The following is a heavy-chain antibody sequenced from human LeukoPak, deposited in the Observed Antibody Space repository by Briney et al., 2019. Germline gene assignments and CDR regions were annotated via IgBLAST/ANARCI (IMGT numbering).Heavy chain of an antibody. CDR1: GGTFSSYT. V-gene: IGHV1-69*02. D-gene: IGHD1-26*01. J-gene: IGHJ4*02. CDR3: ARNPPHVGYYFDY. Sequence: SVKVSCKASGGTFSSYTISWVRQAPGQGLEWMGRIIPILGIANYAQKFQGRVTITADKSTSTTYVELSSLRSEDTAVYYCARNPPHVGYYFDYWGQGTLVTVSS. CDR2: IIPILGIA.